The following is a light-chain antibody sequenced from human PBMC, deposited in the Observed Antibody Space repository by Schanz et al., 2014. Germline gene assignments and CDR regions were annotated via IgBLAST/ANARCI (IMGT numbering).Light chain of an antibody. Sequence: QSALTQPRSVSGSPGQSVTISCTGTSSDAGGYNYVSWYQHHPGKAPKFMIYDVNNRPSGVSNRFSGSKSGNTASLTISGLQAEDEADYYCSSYTTSNTVVFGGGTKVTVL. CDR3: SSYTTSNTVV. CDR2: DVN. J-gene: IGLJ2*01. V-gene: IGLV2-14*03. CDR1: SSDAGGYNY.